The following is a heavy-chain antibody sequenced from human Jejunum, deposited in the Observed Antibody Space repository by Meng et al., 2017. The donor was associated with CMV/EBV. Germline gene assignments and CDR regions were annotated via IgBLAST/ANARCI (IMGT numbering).Heavy chain of an antibody. Sequence: GGSIRSGDCYWSWIRQPPGKGLEWIGYIYYSGSTYYDPSLKSRVTISVDTSKNQFSLKLSSVTAADTAVYYCARDRIMSSGSKWLDPWGQGTLVTVSS. V-gene: IGHV4-30-4*01. D-gene: IGHD3-22*01. J-gene: IGHJ5*02. CDR2: IYYSGST. CDR1: GGSIRSGDCY. CDR3: ARDRIMSSGSKWLDP.